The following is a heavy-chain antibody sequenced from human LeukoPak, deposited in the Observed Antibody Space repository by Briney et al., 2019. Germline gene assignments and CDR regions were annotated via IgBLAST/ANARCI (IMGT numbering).Heavy chain of an antibody. CDR1: GFTFSSCA. CDR2: ISGSGGST. Sequence: PGGSLRLSCAGSGFTFSSCAMSWVRQAPGKGLEWVSAISGSGGSTYYADSVKGRFTISRDNSKNTLYLQMNSLRAEDTAVYYCAKEGIVGATYELGYWGQGTLVTVSS. V-gene: IGHV3-23*01. D-gene: IGHD1-26*01. J-gene: IGHJ4*02. CDR3: AKEGIVGATYELGY.